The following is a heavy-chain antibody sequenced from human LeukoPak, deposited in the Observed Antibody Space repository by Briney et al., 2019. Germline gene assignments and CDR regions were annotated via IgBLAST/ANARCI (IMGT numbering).Heavy chain of an antibody. D-gene: IGHD5-18*01. V-gene: IGHV4-39*01. CDR3: ASGIQQWLRKLIDY. CDR2: LYSTGST. CDR1: GGSISSGTYF. Sequence: PSETLSLTCTVSGGSISSGTYFWGWIRQPPGKGLEWVGTLYSTGSTYYNPSLKSRVTISGDTSKNQFSLKLNSVTAADTAVYYCASGIQQWLRKLIDYWGQGTLVTASS. J-gene: IGHJ4*02.